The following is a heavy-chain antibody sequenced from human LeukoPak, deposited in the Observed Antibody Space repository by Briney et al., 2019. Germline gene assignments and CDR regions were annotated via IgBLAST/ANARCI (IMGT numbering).Heavy chain of an antibody. CDR3: VKDPLRLGELSLYRTTYYFDY. Sequence: PGGSLRLSCAASGFTFSSYAMSWVRQAPGKGLEWVSAISGSGGSTYYADSVKGRFTISRDNSKNTLYLQMNSLRAEDTAVYYCVKDPLRLGELSLYRTTYYFDYWGQGTLVTVSS. CDR1: GFTFSSYA. CDR2: ISGSGGST. J-gene: IGHJ4*02. V-gene: IGHV3-23*01. D-gene: IGHD3-16*02.